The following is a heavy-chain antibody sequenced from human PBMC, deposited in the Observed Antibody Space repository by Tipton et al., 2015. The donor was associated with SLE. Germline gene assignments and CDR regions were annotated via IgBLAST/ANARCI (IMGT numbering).Heavy chain of an antibody. J-gene: IGHJ6*03. V-gene: IGHV4-39*07. CDR3: ASLARSYYYMDV. CDR1: GGSNSRTNYY. CDR2: MYYSGII. Sequence: GLVKPSETLSLTCTVPGGSNSRTNYYWGWVRQPPGKGLEWIGSMYYSGIIFYNPSLKSRVTLSVDTTKNRFSLRLTSVTAADTALYYCASLARSYYYMDVWGNGTTVTVSS.